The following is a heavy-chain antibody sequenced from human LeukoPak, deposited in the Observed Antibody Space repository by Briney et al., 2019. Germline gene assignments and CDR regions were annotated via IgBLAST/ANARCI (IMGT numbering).Heavy chain of an antibody. D-gene: IGHD3-3*01. V-gene: IGHV4-39*07. Sequence: SETLSLTCTVSGGSFSSSSYYWGWIRQPPGKGLEWIGSIYYSGSTYYNPSLKSRVTISVDTSKNQFSLKLSSVTAADTAVYYCARGTDFWSGPDAFDIWGQGTMVTVSS. CDR1: GGSFSSSSYY. CDR3: ARGTDFWSGPDAFDI. CDR2: IYYSGST. J-gene: IGHJ3*02.